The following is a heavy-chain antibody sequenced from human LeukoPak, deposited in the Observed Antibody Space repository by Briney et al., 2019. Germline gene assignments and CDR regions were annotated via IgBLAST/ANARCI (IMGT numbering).Heavy chain of an antibody. J-gene: IGHJ2*01. CDR3: ARDAKMYYYDSSGPPRYFDL. D-gene: IGHD3-22*01. Sequence: PSETLSLTCTVSGHSIINSYYWGWIRQPPGKGLEWIGSIYYSGSTYYNPSLKSRVTISVDTSKNQFSLKLSSVTAADTAVYYCARDAKMYYYDSSGPPRYFDLWGRGTLVTVSS. V-gene: IGHV4-38-2*02. CDR2: IYYSGST. CDR1: GHSIINSYY.